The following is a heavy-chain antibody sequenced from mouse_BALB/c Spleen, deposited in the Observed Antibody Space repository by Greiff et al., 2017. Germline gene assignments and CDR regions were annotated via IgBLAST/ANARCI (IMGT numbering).Heavy chain of an antibody. D-gene: IGHD2-2*01. CDR3: ARNGYDEDFAY. V-gene: IGHV5-6-5*01. CDR1: GFTFSSYA. CDR2: ISSGGST. Sequence: DVKLVESGGGLVKPGGSLKLSCAASGFTFSSYAMSWVRQTPEKRLEWVASISSGGSTYYPDSVKGRFTISRDNARNILYLQMSSLRSEDTAMYYCARNGYDEDFAYWGQGTLVTVSA. J-gene: IGHJ3*01.